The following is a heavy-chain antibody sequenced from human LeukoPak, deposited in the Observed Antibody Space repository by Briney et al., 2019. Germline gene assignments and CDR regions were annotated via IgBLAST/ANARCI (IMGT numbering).Heavy chain of an antibody. CDR2: INHSGST. J-gene: IGHJ4*02. D-gene: IGHD3-22*01. CDR3: ARRPAYDSSGYYYPFDY. V-gene: IGHV4-34*01. CDR1: GGSFSGYY. Sequence: KPSETLSLTCAVYGGSFSGYYWSWIRQPPGKGLEWTGEINHSGSTNYNPSLKSRVTISVDTSKNQFSLKLSSVTAADTAVYYCARRPAYDSSGYYYPFDYWGQGTLVTVSS.